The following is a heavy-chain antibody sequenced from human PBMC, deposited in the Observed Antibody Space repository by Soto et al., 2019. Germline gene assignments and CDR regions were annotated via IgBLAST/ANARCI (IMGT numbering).Heavy chain of an antibody. J-gene: IGHJ4*02. CDR1: GITFSSYW. CDR3: ARSPLGGYSFDY. Sequence: PGGSLRLSCGASGITFSSYWMSWVRQAPGKRLEWVANIKQDGSEKYYVDSVKGRFTISRDNAKNSLYLQMNSLRAEDTAVYYCARSPLGGYSFDYWGQGTLVTVS. CDR2: IKQDGSEK. D-gene: IGHD3-22*01. V-gene: IGHV3-7*03.